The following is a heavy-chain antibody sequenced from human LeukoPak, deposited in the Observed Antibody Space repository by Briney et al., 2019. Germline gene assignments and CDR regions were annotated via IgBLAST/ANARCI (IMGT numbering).Heavy chain of an antibody. D-gene: IGHD3-22*01. CDR3: ARGTYYDSSGYYYVRGGRFDY. J-gene: IGHJ4*02. CDR2: IYYSGST. Sequence: SETLSLTCTVSGGSISSSSYYWGWIRQPPGKGLEWIGSIYYSGSTYYNPSLKSRVTISVDTSKNQFSLKLSSVTAADTAVYYCARGTYYDSSGYYYVRGGRFDYWGQGTLVTVSS. V-gene: IGHV4-39*01. CDR1: GGSISSSSYY.